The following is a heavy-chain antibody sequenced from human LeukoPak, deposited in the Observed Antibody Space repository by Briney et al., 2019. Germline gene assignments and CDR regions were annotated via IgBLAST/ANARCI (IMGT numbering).Heavy chain of an antibody. D-gene: IGHD3-22*01. J-gene: IGHJ4*02. CDR1: GFTFSIYG. V-gene: IGHV3-30*18. CDR2: ISYDGSNK. CDR3: AKGGYDSSGYYFDY. Sequence: SLRLSCAAPGFTFSIYGMHWVRPAPGKGLGWVAVISYDGSNKYYADSVKGRFTISRENSKNTLYLQMNSLRAEDTAVYYCAKGGYDSSGYYFDYWGQGTLVTVSS.